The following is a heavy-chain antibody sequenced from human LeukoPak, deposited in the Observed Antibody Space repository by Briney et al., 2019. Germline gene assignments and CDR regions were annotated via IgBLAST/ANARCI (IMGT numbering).Heavy chain of an antibody. Sequence: GASVKVSCKASGYTFTSYGISWVRQAPGQGLEWMGWISAYNGNTNYAQKLQGRVTMTRGTSMSTAYMELSSLKSEDTAVYYCTRGPPNWGYDYWGQGTLVTVSS. J-gene: IGHJ4*02. D-gene: IGHD7-27*01. V-gene: IGHV1-18*01. CDR1: GYTFTSYG. CDR3: TRGPPNWGYDY. CDR2: ISAYNGNT.